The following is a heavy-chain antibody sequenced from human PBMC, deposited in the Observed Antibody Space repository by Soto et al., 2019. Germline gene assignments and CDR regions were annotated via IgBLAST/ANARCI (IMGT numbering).Heavy chain of an antibody. Sequence: GGSLRLSCAASGFTFSSYARSWVRQAPGKGLEWVSAISGSGGSTYYADSVKGRFTISRDNSKNTLYLQMNSLRAEDTAVYYCAKGRDWWEWLVPFDYWGQGTLVTVSS. V-gene: IGHV3-23*01. CDR2: ISGSGGST. CDR1: GFTFSSYA. CDR3: AKGRDWWEWLVPFDY. D-gene: IGHD6-19*01. J-gene: IGHJ4*02.